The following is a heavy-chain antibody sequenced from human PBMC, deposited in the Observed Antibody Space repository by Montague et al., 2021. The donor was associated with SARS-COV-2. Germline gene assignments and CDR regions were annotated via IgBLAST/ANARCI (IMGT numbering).Heavy chain of an antibody. CDR3: ASAPIDRSSWYAYFDY. D-gene: IGHD6-13*01. V-gene: IGHV4-59*01. CDR1: GDSMNNYY. CDR2: INYSGST. J-gene: IGHJ4*02. Sequence: SETLSLTCTVSGDSMNNYYWSWIRQPPGKGLEWIGYINYSGSTHYNPSLKSRVTMSKDTSTNQFSLRLTSVTAADTAMYFCASAPIDRSSWYAYFDYWGQGTLVTVSS.